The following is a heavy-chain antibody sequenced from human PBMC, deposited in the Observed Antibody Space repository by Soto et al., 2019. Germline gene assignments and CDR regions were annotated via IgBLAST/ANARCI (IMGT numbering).Heavy chain of an antibody. V-gene: IGHV3-30*18. CDR2: ISYDGSNK. J-gene: IGHJ6*02. CDR1: GFTFSSYG. CDR3: AKDQGGYNVQDGMDV. D-gene: IGHD3-10*02. Sequence: QVQLVESGEGVVQPGRSLRLSCAASGFTFSSYGMHWVRQAPGKGLEWVAVISYDGSNKYYADSVKGRFTISRDNSKNTLYLQMNSLRAEDTAVYYCAKDQGGYNVQDGMDVWGQGTTVTVSS.